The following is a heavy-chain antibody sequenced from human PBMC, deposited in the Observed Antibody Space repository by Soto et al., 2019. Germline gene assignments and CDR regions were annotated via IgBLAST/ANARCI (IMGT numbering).Heavy chain of an antibody. CDR1: GFTFSDYY. CDR2: ISSSSSYT. J-gene: IGHJ6*02. CDR3: ARDGGSGSISSYGMDV. Sequence: PGGSLRLSCAASGFTFSDYYMSWIRQAPVKGLEWVSYISSSSSYTNYADSVKGRFTISRDNAKNSLYLQMNSLRAEDTAVYYCARDGGSGSISSYGMDVWGQGTTVTVSS. D-gene: IGHD3-10*01. V-gene: IGHV3-11*06.